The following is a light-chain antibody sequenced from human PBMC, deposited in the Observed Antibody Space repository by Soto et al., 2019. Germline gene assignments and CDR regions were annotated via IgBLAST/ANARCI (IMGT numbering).Light chain of an antibody. CDR3: CSYAGSYLV. V-gene: IGLV2-23*01. CDR2: EGS. CDR1: SSDVGRYNS. J-gene: IGLJ2*01. Sequence: QSALTQPASVYGSPGQSITISCTGTSSDVGRYNSVSWYQQHPGNAPKLMIYEGSKRPSGVSNRFSGSRSGNTASLTISGLQAEDEADYHCCSYAGSYLVFGGGTKLTVL.